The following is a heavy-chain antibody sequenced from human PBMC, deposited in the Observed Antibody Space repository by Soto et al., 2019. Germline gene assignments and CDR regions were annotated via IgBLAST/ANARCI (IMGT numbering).Heavy chain of an antibody. CDR1: GFTFSSYA. CDR3: AKDPIKVGLIDY. Sequence: GVLRLSCAASGFTFSSYAMSWVRQAPGKGLEWVSAISGSGGSTYYADSVKGRFTISRDNSKNTLYLQMNSLRAEDTAVYYCAKDPIKVGLIDYWGQGTLVTVSS. CDR2: ISGSGGST. J-gene: IGHJ4*02. D-gene: IGHD2-21*02. V-gene: IGHV3-23*01.